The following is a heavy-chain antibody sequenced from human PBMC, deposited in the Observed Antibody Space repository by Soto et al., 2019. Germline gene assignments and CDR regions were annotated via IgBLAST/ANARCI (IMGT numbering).Heavy chain of an antibody. D-gene: IGHD1-20*01. CDR3: AGSNWYSEY. V-gene: IGHV4-59*11. Sequence: QVQLQESGPGLVKPSETLSLTCSVSGGSISNHYWSWIRQPPGKGLEWIGYIYYNGNTNYNPSLKSRVTMSVDTSKNQFSLKLSSVTASDTAVYYCAGSNWYSEYWGQGTLVTVSS. J-gene: IGHJ4*02. CDR1: GGSISNHY. CDR2: IYYNGNT.